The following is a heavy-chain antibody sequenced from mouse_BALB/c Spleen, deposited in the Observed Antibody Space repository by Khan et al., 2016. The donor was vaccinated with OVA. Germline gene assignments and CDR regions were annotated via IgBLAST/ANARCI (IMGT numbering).Heavy chain of an antibody. J-gene: IGHJ4*01. V-gene: IGHV2-6-1*01. CDR2: IWSDGST. D-gene: IGHD2-10*01. CDR3: ARQPYYHYYIMDY. CDR1: GFSLTNYG. Sequence: QVRLKESGPGLVAPSQSLSITCTISGFSLTNYGVHWVRQPPGKGLEWLGVIWSDGSTTYNSALKSRLSISKDNSKSQVFLKMNSLQTDDTAMYYCARQPYYHYYIMDYWGQGTSVTVSS.